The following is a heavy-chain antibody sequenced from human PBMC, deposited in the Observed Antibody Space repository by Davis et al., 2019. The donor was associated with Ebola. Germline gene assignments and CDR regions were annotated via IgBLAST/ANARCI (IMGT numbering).Heavy chain of an antibody. V-gene: IGHV1-18*04. CDR1: GYTFTNYG. Sequence: AASVKVSCKASGYTFTNYGITWVRQAPGQGLEWMGWINPHNGNTNYAQNVQGRVIMTSDTATTTAYMEVGSLRSDDTAVYYCARRALHHTPDYWGQGTLVTVSS. D-gene: IGHD1-14*01. J-gene: IGHJ4*02. CDR2: INPHNGNT. CDR3: ARRALHHTPDY.